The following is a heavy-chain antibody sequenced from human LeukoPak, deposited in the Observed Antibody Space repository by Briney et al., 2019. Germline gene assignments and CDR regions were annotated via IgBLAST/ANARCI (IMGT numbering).Heavy chain of an antibody. CDR2: IRGSGDKT. J-gene: IGHJ6*03. D-gene: IGHD2-15*01. CDR1: GFTFSDYA. CDR3: AKDTSAWWYHRAYMNV. V-gene: IGHV3-23*01. Sequence: GGSLRLSCAASGFTFSDYAMSWVRQAPGGGLEGVSAIRGSGDKTFHADSVKGRFTTSRGNSKNTLSLQMSSLRVEDSAVYFCAKDTSAWWYHRAYMNVWGTGTTVTVSS.